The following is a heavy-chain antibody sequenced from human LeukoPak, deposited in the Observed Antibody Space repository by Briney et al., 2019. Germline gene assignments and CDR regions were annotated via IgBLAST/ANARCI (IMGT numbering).Heavy chain of an antibody. J-gene: IGHJ1*01. CDR2: INNDGTTT. V-gene: IGHV3-74*03. CDR3: ARVSGPGMNEYFHL. D-gene: IGHD3-10*01. Sequence: GRSLRLSCAASGFNFSGAWMHWVRQAPGKGLVWVLRINNDGTTTMYADSVKGRFTLSRDNAKNTLYLQMNSLRAEDTAVYYCARVSGPGMNEYFHLWGQGTLGTVSS. CDR1: GFNFSGAW.